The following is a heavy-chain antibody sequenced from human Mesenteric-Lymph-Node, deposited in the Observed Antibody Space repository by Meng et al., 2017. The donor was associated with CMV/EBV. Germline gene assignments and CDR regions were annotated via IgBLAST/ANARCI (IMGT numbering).Heavy chain of an antibody. CDR3: ARAGPYSSSRHWDY. CDR2: IKQDGSEK. J-gene: IGHJ4*02. CDR1: GFTFSEAW. V-gene: IGHV3-7*01. D-gene: IGHD6-13*01. Sequence: GGSLRLSCAASGFTFSEAWLYWVRQAPGKGLEWVAKIKQDGSEKYYVDSVKGRFTISRDNAKISLYLQMNSLRAEDTAVYYCARAGPYSSSRHWDYWGQGTLVTVSS.